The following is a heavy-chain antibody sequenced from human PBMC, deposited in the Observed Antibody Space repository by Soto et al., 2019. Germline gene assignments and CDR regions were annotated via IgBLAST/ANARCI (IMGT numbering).Heavy chain of an antibody. J-gene: IGHJ4*02. Sequence: QVHLVQSGAEVKKPGASVKVSCKASGYTFTSYGITWVRQAPGQGLEGMGWISAHKGNPDYAQKLQGRVIVTRDTSTSTAYMELRSLRSDDPAVYYCARGRYGDYWGQGALVTVSS. CDR3: ARGRYGDY. CDR1: GYTFTSYG. CDR2: ISAHKGNP. V-gene: IGHV1-18*01. D-gene: IGHD1-1*01.